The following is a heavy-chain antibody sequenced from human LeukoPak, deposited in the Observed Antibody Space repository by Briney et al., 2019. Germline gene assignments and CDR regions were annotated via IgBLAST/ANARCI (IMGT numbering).Heavy chain of an antibody. CDR1: GGTFSSYA. J-gene: IGHJ4*02. V-gene: IGHV1-69*05. CDR2: IIPIFGTA. CDR3: ARDTVITGTTRV. D-gene: IGHD1-14*01. Sequence: ASVKVSCKASGGTFSSYAISWVRQAPGQGVEWMGRIIPIFGTANYAQTFQGRVTITTDESTSTAYMELSSLRSEDTAVYYCARDTVITGTTRVWGQGTLVTVSS.